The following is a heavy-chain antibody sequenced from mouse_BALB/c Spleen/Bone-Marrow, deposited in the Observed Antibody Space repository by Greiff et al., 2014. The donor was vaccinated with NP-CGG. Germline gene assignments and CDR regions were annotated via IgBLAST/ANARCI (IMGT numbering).Heavy chain of an antibody. D-gene: IGHD4-1*01. CDR1: GFTFSSFG. CDR2: ISSGSTAI. J-gene: IGHJ1*01. CDR3: ARGGNWDDFDV. Sequence: EVQVVESGGGLVQPGGSRKLSCAASGFTFSSFGMHWVRRAPEKGLEWVAYISSGSTAICYADTVKGRFTISRDNPKNTLFLQMTSLRSEDTAMYYCARGGNWDDFDVWGAGTTVTVSS. V-gene: IGHV5-17*02.